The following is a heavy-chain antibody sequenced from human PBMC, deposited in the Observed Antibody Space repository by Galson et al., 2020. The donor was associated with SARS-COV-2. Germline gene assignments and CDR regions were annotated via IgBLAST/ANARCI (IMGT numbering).Heavy chain of an antibody. J-gene: IGHJ6*02. CDR3: VAAGVPGYGLDV. D-gene: IGHD6-19*01. CDR2: ISWNSDTI. CDR1: GFTFDDYA. Sequence: GGSLRLSCAASGFTFDDYAMRWVRQAPGKGLEWVSGISWNSDTITYTDSVMGRFTISRDNAKNSLYLQMSVLRADDTALYYCVAAGVPGYGLDVWGQGTAVTVSS. V-gene: IGHV3-9*01.